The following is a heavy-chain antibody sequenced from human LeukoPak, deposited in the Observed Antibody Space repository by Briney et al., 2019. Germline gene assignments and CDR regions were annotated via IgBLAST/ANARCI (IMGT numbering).Heavy chain of an antibody. CDR2: FDPEDGET. CDR3: ATAGDYEGVFDY. V-gene: IGHV1-24*01. D-gene: IGHD4-17*01. J-gene: IGHJ4*02. CDR1: GYTLTELS. Sequence: ASVKVSCKVSGYTLTELSMHWVRQAPGKGLEWMGGFDPEDGETIYAQKFQGRVTITEDTSTDTAYMELSSLRSEDAAVYYCATAGDYEGVFDYWGQGTLVTVSS.